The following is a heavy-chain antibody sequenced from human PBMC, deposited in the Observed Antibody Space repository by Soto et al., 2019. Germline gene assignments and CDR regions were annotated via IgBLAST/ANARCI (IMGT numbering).Heavy chain of an antibody. Sequence: SETLSLSCAVSGDSISSSVWWTWIRQPAGKGLEWIGRIYNSGSTKYNPSVKSRVTMSDDTSKNQFSLNLISVTAADTAVYYCARSGGSFNLDYWGLGTLVTVS. J-gene: IGHJ4*02. CDR1: GDSISSSVW. CDR2: IYNSGST. D-gene: IGHD1-26*01. CDR3: ARSGGSFNLDY. V-gene: IGHV4-4*07.